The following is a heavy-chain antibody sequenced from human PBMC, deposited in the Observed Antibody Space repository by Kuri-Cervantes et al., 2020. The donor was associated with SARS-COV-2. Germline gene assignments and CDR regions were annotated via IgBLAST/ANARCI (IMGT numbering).Heavy chain of an antibody. CDR2: IYTSGST. Sequence: LRLSCTVSGGSISSGSYYWSWILQPAGKGLEWIGYIYTSGSTNYNPSLKSRVTISVDTSKNQFSLKLSSVTAADTAVYYCARARIAAAFVDYWGQGTPVTVSS. V-gene: IGHV4-61*09. D-gene: IGHD6-13*01. CDR3: ARARIAAAFVDY. J-gene: IGHJ4*02. CDR1: GGSISSGSYY.